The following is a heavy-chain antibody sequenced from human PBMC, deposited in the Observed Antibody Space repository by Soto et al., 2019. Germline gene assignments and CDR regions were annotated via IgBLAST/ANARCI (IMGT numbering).Heavy chain of an antibody. CDR1: GYTFTSYD. V-gene: IGHV1-8*01. J-gene: IGHJ3*02. CDR3: ARGHYDILTGANAFDI. CDR2: MNPNSGNT. Sequence: ASVKVSCKASGYTFTSYDINWVRQATGQGLEWMGWMNPNSGNTGYAQRFQGRVTMTRNTSISTAYMELSSLRSEDTAVYYCARGHYDILTGANAFDIWGQGTMVTVSS. D-gene: IGHD3-9*01.